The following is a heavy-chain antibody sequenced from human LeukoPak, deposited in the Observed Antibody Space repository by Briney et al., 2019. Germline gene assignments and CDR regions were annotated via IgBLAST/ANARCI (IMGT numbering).Heavy chain of an antibody. J-gene: IGHJ4*02. CDR1: GYTFSNFG. CDR2: ISGNNDNP. CDR3: ARDGTSTDDY. V-gene: IGHV1-18*01. D-gene: IGHD2-2*01. Sequence: ASVKVSCKASGYTFSNFGINWVRQAPGQGLEWMGWISGNNDNPNYGQKFQGRFTVTTDSSTNTAYMELRNLRFDDTAVYYCARDGTSTDDYWGQGTLVTVSS.